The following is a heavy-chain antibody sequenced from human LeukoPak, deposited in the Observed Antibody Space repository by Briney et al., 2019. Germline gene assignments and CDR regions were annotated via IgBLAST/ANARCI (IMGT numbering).Heavy chain of an antibody. CDR1: GFTFSSYA. CDR2: ISGSGGST. V-gene: IGHV3-23*01. J-gene: IGHJ4*02. D-gene: IGHD5-18*01. Sequence: GGSLRLSCAASGFTFSSYAMSWVRQAQGKGLEWVSAISGSGGSTYYADSVKGRFTISRDNSKNTLYLQMNSLRAEDTAVYYCAKSPLQLWSNYFDYWGQGTLVTVSS. CDR3: AKSPLQLWSNYFDY.